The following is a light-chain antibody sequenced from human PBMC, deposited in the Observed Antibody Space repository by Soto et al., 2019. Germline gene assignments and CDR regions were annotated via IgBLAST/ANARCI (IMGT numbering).Light chain of an antibody. CDR2: EVS. J-gene: IGLJ2*01. Sequence: QSALTQPPSASGSPGQSVTISCTGTSSDVGGYNYVSWYQQHPGKAPKLMIYEVSKRPSGVPDRFSGSKSGNTASLTVSGLQAEDEADYYCSSYAGSNNREFGGGTQLTVL. V-gene: IGLV2-8*01. CDR1: SSDVGGYNY. CDR3: SSYAGSNNRE.